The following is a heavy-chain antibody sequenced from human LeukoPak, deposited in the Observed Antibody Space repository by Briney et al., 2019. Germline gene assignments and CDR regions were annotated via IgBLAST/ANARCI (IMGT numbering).Heavy chain of an antibody. V-gene: IGHV4-39*01. J-gene: IGHJ3*02. CDR2: IYYAGST. CDR1: GFTVSSNY. Sequence: PGGSLRLSCAASGFTVSSNYMSWVRQPPGKGLEWIGSIYYAGSTYYNPSLKSRVTISVDTSNNQFSLKLRSVTAADTAVFYCARRHYDSSGSFPHDAFDIWGQGTMVTVSS. CDR3: ARRHYDSSGSFPHDAFDI. D-gene: IGHD3-22*01.